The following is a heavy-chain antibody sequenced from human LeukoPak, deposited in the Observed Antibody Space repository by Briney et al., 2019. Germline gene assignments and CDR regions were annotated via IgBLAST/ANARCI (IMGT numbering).Heavy chain of an antibody. D-gene: IGHD6-25*01. J-gene: IGHJ4*02. CDR2: TSESGDNT. Sequence: PGGSLRLSCAASGLTFSSYAMTWVRQAPGKGLEWVSVTSESGDNTYYGDSVKGRFTVSRDNSKNTLYLQMNSLRAEDTAIYYCARTAANDYWGQGTLVTVSS. CDR1: GLTFSSYA. V-gene: IGHV3-23*01. CDR3: ARTAANDY.